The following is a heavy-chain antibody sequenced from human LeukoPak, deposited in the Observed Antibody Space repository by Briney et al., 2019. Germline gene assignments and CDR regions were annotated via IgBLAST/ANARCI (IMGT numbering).Heavy chain of an antibody. Sequence: GASVKVSCKASGYTFTSYAMNWVRQAPGQGLEWMGWINTNTGNPTYAQGFTGRFVFSLDTSVSTAYLQISSLKAEDTAVYYCASLYGGKGYNWFDPWGQGTLVTVFS. CDR3: ASLYGGKGYNWFDP. D-gene: IGHD4-23*01. CDR2: INTNTGNP. J-gene: IGHJ5*02. CDR1: GYTFTSYA. V-gene: IGHV7-4-1*02.